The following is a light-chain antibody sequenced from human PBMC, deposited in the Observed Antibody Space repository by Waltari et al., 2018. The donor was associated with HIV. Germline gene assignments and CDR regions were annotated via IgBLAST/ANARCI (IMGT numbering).Light chain of an antibody. Sequence: IQMTQSPSALSASVGDTVTITCRASQKINRYLNWYQKKVGEPPKFLVYGGSSLQRGVPSRFRGSGSGSEYILTISNLQSDDFATYCCQQSYGAPFTFGPGSTL. CDR1: QKINRY. CDR2: GGS. V-gene: IGKV1-39*01. J-gene: IGKJ3*01. CDR3: QQSYGAPFT.